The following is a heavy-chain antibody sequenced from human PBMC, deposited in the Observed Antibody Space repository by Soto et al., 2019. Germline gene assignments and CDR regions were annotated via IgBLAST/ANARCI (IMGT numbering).Heavy chain of an antibody. CDR3: VEGWNDF. J-gene: IGHJ4*02. D-gene: IGHD1-1*01. CDR1: GFMFSSAW. Sequence: EVQVVESGGDLVEPGGSLRLSCVTSGFMFSSAWMSWVRQAPGKGLEWVARIKSTKDGGARDYAAPVNGRFSXXXXXSKSTVYLQMNSLRAEDTALYYCVEGWNDFWGQGTLVTVSS. CDR2: IKSTKDGGAR. V-gene: IGHV3-15*01.